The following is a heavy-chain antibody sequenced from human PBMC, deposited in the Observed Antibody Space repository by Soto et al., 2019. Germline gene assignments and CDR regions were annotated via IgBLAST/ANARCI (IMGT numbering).Heavy chain of an antibody. D-gene: IGHD2-2*01. CDR3: TTASIVVAPGYYYYGMDV. Sequence: GGSLRLSCAASGFTFSNAWMNWVRQAPGKGLEWVGRIKSKTDGGTTDYAAPVKGRFTISRDDSKNTLYLQMNSLKTEDTAVYYCTTASIVVAPGYYYYGMDVWGQGTTVTVSS. J-gene: IGHJ6*02. CDR2: IKSKTDGGTT. CDR1: GFTFSNAW. V-gene: IGHV3-15*07.